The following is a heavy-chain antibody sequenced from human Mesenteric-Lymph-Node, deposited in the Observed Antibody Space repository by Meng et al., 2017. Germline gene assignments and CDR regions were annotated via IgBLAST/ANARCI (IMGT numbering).Heavy chain of an antibody. D-gene: IGHD1-26*01. CDR2: ISIGGSII. CDR3: ARDGRHRRFDS. CDR1: GLRVVDAT. Sequence: SGVNLGKPEGSLGFSCVGSGLRVVDATMACIRQGQGKGLEWISYISIGGSIIYYADSVKGRFTISRDDAKNSVYLHMNSLRAEDTAVYYCARDGRHRRFDSWGQGTLVTVSS. V-gene: IGHV3-11*01. J-gene: IGHJ5*01.